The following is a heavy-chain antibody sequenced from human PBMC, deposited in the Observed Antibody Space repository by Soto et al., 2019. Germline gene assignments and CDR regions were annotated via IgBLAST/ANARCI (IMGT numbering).Heavy chain of an antibody. D-gene: IGHD2-8*02. J-gene: IGHJ4*02. CDR3: ARYSGWFINY. CDR2: IKHDGTET. CDR1: GFIFSRHW. V-gene: IGHV3-7*05. Sequence: VQLVESGGDLVRPGGTLRLSCAAAGFIFSRHWMTWYRQAPGKGWEWWANIKHDGTETYLVDSVRGRLTISRNNAKNSVYLQMNSLRVEDTAVYYCARYSGWFINYWGQGTLVTVSS.